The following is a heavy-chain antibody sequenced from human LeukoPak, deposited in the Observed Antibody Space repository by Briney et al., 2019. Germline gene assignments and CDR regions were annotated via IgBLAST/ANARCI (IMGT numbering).Heavy chain of an antibody. CDR3: AASSGFDY. J-gene: IGHJ4*02. CDR2: IKSRAYGGAA. D-gene: IGHD6-25*01. CDR1: GFTFGDYA. Sequence: GGSLRLSCTASGFTFGDYAMSWVRQAPGKGLEWVGYIKSRAYGGAAEYAASVKGRFTITRDDSKSIAYLQMSNLNTEDTAVYYCAASSGFDYWGQGSPLTVSS. V-gene: IGHV3-49*04.